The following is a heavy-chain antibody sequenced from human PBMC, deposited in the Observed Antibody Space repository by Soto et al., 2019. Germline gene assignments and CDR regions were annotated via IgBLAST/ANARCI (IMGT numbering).Heavy chain of an antibody. J-gene: IGHJ6*02. CDR3: ARGHYYAMDV. CDR2: ISGSGAAT. Sequence: EVQLLESGGGLVQPGGSLRLSCAASGFTFSSYAVNWVRQAPGKGLEWVSDISGSGAATYYADSVKGRFTISRDDSKNTLYLQMSSLRAEDTAVYYCARGHYYAMDVWGQGATVTVSS. V-gene: IGHV3-23*01. CDR1: GFTFSSYA.